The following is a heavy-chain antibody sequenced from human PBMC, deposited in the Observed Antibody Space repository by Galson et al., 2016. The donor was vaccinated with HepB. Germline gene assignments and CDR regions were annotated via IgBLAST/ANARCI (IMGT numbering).Heavy chain of an antibody. CDR1: GFTFSDFW. CDR2: IKQHGSEK. Sequence: SLRLSCAASGFTFSDFWMSWVRQAPGKGLEWVANIKQHGSEKYYVDSVKGRFTISRDNAKNSLYLQMNTLRAEDTAVYYCASPRGRLVMPPDYWGQGTLVTVSS. J-gene: IGHJ4*02. D-gene: IGHD6-6*01. CDR3: ASPRGRLVMPPDY. V-gene: IGHV3-7*01.